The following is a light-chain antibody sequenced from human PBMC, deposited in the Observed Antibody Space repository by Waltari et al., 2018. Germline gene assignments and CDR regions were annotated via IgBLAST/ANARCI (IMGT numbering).Light chain of an antibody. Sequence: QSDLTQPASVSGSPGQSITISCTGTNSYVGAYDYVSWYQQYPGKAPKLVIFDVSSRPSGASGRFSGSKSGNTASLIISHLQAEDEADYYCSSYTTNRHYVFGAGTKVTVL. J-gene: IGLJ1*01. CDR1: NSYVGAYDY. V-gene: IGLV2-14*01. CDR2: DVS. CDR3: SSYTTNRHYV.